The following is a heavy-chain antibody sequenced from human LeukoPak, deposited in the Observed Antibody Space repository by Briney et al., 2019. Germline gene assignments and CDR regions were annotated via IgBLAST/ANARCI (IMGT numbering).Heavy chain of an antibody. V-gene: IGHV3-30*04. CDR1: GFTFSSYA. CDR2: ISYDGSNK. Sequence: GRSLRLSCAASGFTFSSYAMHWVRQAPGKGLEWVAVISYDGSNKYYADSVKGRFTISRDNSKNTLYLQMNSLRAEDTAVYYCARDQVGMDVWGQGTTVTVSS. CDR3: ARDQVGMDV. J-gene: IGHJ6*02.